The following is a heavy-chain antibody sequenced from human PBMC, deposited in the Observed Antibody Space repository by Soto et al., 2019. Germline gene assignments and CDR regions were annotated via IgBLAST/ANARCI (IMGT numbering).Heavy chain of an antibody. V-gene: IGHV3-23*01. D-gene: IGHD3-22*01. CDR3: ATNRDAYDGSGYYSYSWDV. Sequence: GGSRRLSCAASGFTFSAYPMTWVRQAPGKGLKWVSRISGSGGSTYNADSVKGRFTISRDNSKNSLYLHRNSLRAEDTAVYYCATNRDAYDGSGYYSYSWDVWGQGTTVTVSS. CDR2: ISGSGGST. J-gene: IGHJ6*02. CDR1: GFTFSAYP.